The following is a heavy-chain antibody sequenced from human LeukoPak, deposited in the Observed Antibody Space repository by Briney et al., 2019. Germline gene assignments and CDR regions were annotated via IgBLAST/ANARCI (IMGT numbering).Heavy chain of an antibody. J-gene: IGHJ4*02. V-gene: IGHV4-59*08. CDR2: IYYSGST. CDR3: ARHESSGYYWSYFDY. CDR1: GGSISSYY. D-gene: IGHD3-22*01. Sequence: SETLSLTCTVSGGSISSYYWSWIRQPPGKGLEWIGYIYYSGSTNYNPSLKSRVTISVDTSKNQFSLKPSSVTAADTAVYYCARHESSGYYWSYFDYWGQGTQVTVSS.